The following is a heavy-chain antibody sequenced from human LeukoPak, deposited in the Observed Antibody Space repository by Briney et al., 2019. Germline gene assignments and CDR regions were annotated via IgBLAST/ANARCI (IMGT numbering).Heavy chain of an antibody. Sequence: GGSLRLSCAASGFTFSSYSMNWVRQAPGKGLEWVSSISSSSSYIYYADSVKGRFTISRDNAKNSLYLQMNSLRAEDTAVYYCARCSDYYDSSGYYYNAFDIWGQGTMVTVSS. CDR1: GFTFSSYS. D-gene: IGHD3-22*01. J-gene: IGHJ3*02. V-gene: IGHV3-21*01. CDR3: ARCSDYYDSSGYYYNAFDI. CDR2: ISSSSSYI.